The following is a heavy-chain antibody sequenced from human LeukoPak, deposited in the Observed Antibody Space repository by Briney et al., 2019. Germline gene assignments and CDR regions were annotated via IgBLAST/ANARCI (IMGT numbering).Heavy chain of an antibody. J-gene: IGHJ1*01. D-gene: IGHD3-22*01. CDR3: AYSSDFQQH. CDR1: GGSFSDYY. CDR2: INHGGST. V-gene: IGHV4-34*01. Sequence: PSETLSLTCAVYGGSFSDYYWSSFRQPPGKGLEWIGGINHGGSTNYNPSLKSRVTISVDTSKNQFSLKLSSVTAADTAVYYCAYSSDFQQHWGQGTLVTVSS.